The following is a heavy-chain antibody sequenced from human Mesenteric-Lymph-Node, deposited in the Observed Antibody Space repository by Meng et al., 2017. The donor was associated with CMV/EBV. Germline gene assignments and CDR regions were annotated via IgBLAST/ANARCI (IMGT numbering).Heavy chain of an antibody. V-gene: IGHV3-48*03. J-gene: IGHJ6*02. Sequence: GGSLRLSCAASGFTFSSYEMNWVRQASGKGLEWVSYISSSGSTIYYADSVKGRFTISRDNAKNSLYLQMNSLRAEDTAVYYCARSHVYCSSTSCYSDYYGMDVWGQGTTVTVSS. D-gene: IGHD2-2*01. CDR2: ISSSGSTI. CDR3: ARSHVYCSSTSCYSDYYGMDV. CDR1: GFTFSSYE.